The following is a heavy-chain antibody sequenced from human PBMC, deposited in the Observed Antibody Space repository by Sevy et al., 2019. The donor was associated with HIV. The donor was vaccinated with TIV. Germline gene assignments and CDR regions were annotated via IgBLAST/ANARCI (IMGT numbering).Heavy chain of an antibody. CDR1: GYTFTSYG. CDR3: ARAGGYCSGGSCYSNWFDP. Sequence: ASVKVSCKASGYTFTSYGISWVRQAPGQGLEWMGWISAYNGNTNYAQKLQGRVTMTTDTSTSTAYMELRSLRSDGTAVYYCARAGGYCSGGSCYSNWFDPWGQGTLVTVSS. D-gene: IGHD2-15*01. V-gene: IGHV1-18*01. J-gene: IGHJ5*02. CDR2: ISAYNGNT.